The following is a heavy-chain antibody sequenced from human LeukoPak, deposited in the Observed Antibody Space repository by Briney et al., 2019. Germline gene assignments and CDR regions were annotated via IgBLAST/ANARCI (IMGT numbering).Heavy chain of an antibody. D-gene: IGHD2-15*01. CDR1: GGSISSSSYY. V-gene: IGHV4-39*07. CDR2: IYYSGST. CDR3: AKGSGFDY. J-gene: IGHJ4*02. Sequence: SETLSLTCTVSGGSISSSSYYWGWIRQPPGKGLEWIGSIYYSGSTYYNPSLKSRVTISVDTSKNQFSLKLSSVTPADTAVYYCAKGSGFDYWGQGTLVTVSS.